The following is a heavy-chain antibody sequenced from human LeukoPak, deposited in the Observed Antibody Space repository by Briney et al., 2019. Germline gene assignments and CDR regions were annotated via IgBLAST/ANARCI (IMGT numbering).Heavy chain of an antibody. Sequence: SETLSLTCAVYGGSFSGYYWSWIRQPPGKGLEWIGEINHSGSTNNNPSLTSRVTISIDTSKNQFSLKLSSVTAADTAVYYCARGFNTYYYDSSAYHLDSWGRGTLVTVSS. J-gene: IGHJ4*02. CDR3: ARGFNTYYYDSSAYHLDS. CDR2: INHSGST. CDR1: GGSFSGYY. V-gene: IGHV4-34*01. D-gene: IGHD3-22*01.